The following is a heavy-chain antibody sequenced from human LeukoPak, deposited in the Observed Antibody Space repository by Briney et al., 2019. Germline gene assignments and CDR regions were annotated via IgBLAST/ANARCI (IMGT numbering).Heavy chain of an antibody. Sequence: SETLSLTCTVSSGSISSSPYYWGWIRQSPGKGLEWIGSISYSGTTYYNPSLKSRVTISVDTSKNQFSLKLSSVTAADTAVYYCARVMGASWFFYLDVWGKGTTVTVSS. V-gene: IGHV4-39*01. J-gene: IGHJ6*03. CDR3: ARVMGASWFFYLDV. D-gene: IGHD3-16*02. CDR2: ISYSGTT. CDR1: SGSISSSPYY.